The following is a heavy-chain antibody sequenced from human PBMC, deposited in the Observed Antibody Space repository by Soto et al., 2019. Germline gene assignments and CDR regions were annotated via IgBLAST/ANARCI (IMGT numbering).Heavy chain of an antibody. J-gene: IGHJ4*02. Sequence: GASVKVSCKASGYTFTGYYMHWVRQAPGQGLEWMGWISPNSGGTNYAQKFRGRVTITRDTSISTAYMELRRLRSDDTAVYYCALEYSSSSSPDYWGQGTLVTVSS. CDR1: GYTFTGYY. D-gene: IGHD6-6*01. V-gene: IGHV1-2*02. CDR2: ISPNSGGT. CDR3: ALEYSSSSSPDY.